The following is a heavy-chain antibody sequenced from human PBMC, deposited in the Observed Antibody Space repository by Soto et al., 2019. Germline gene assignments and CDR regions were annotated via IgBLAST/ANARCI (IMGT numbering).Heavy chain of an antibody. J-gene: IGHJ6*02. CDR1: GFTFTSYV. D-gene: IGHD3-10*01. V-gene: IGHV1-3*01. CDR3: ARDLRLAYFGTGSSNYYVLDV. Sequence: GASVKVSCKASGFTFTSYVFHWVRQAPGQRLEWMGWINAANGNTKYSQKFQGRVTITRDTSASTAYMELSSLRSEDTAVYYRARDLRLAYFGTGSSNYYVLDVWGQGTTVTVSS. CDR2: INAANGNT.